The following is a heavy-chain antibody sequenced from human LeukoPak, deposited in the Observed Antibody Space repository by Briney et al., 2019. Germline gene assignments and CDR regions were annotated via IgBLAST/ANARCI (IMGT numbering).Heavy chain of an antibody. J-gene: IGHJ4*02. CDR1: GFTFSSYA. D-gene: IGHD3-10*01. Sequence: PGGSLRLSCAASGFTFSSYAMHWVRQAPGKGLEWVAVISYDGSNKYYADSVKGRFTISRDNSKNTLYLQMNSLRAEDTAVYYCARDLSLFGGYFDYWGQGTLVTVSS. V-gene: IGHV3-30-3*01. CDR3: ARDLSLFGGYFDY. CDR2: ISYDGSNK.